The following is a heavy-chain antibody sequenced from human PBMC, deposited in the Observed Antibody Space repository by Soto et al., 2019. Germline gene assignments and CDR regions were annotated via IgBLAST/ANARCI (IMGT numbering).Heavy chain of an antibody. CDR1: GFTFSSYA. V-gene: IGHV3-23*01. D-gene: IGHD2-2*01. Sequence: GGSLRLSCAASGFTFSSYAMSWVRQAPGKGLEWVSAISGSGGSTYYADSVKGRFTISRDNSKNTLYLQMNSLRAEDTAVYYCAKPGQGYCSSTSCYFYPEGGGDFDYWGQGTLVTVSS. CDR3: AKPGQGYCSSTSCYFYPEGGGDFDY. CDR2: ISGSGGST. J-gene: IGHJ4*02.